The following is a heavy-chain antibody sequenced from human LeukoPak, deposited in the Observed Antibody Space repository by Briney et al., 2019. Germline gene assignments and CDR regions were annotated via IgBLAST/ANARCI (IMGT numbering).Heavy chain of an antibody. CDR3: AREGMYSSSSLVVYYYYGMDV. J-gene: IGHJ6*02. D-gene: IGHD6-6*01. CDR2: IIPIFGTA. CDR1: GGTFSSYA. Sequence: SVKVSCKASGGTFSSYAISWVRQAPGQGLEGMGGIIPIFGTANYAQKFQGRVTITADESTSTAYMELSSLRSEDTAVYYCAREGMYSSSSLVVYYYYGMDVWGQGTTVTVSS. V-gene: IGHV1-69*13.